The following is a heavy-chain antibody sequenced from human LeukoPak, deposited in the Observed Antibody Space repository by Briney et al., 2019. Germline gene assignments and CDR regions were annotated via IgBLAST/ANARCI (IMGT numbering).Heavy chain of an antibody. CDR3: ARDGIFDY. CDR1: GFTFSTYS. Sequence: GGSLRLSCAASGFTFSTYSMHWVRQAPGKGLEWVSSIRSGSTYINYADSVKGRFTISRDDAKNSLYLQMNSLRAEDTAVYYRARDGIFDYWGQGTLVTVSS. V-gene: IGHV3-21*01. J-gene: IGHJ4*02. CDR2: IRSGSTYI.